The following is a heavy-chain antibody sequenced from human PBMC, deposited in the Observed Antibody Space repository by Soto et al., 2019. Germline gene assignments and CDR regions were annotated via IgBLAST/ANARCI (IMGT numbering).Heavy chain of an antibody. CDR1: GGTISKDY. Sequence: SETLSLTCTVSGGTISKDYWTWIRQPPGKGLEWIGYIYYSGNSYYNPSLKSRVTISIDTSKTFFSLKLTSVTAADTAVYYCARRIRGQQPTHLGKENMVSVSS. V-gene: IGHV4-59*01. D-gene: IGHD6-13*01. CDR3: ARRIRGQQPTH. J-gene: IGHJ4*02. CDR2: IYYSGNS.